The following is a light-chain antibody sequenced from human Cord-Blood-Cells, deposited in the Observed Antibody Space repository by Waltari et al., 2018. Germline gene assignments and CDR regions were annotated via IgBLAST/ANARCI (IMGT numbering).Light chain of an antibody. V-gene: IGLV2-14*01. CDR3: SSYTSSSTRV. CDR2: DVS. CDR1: SSDVGGYNY. Sequence: QPALTQPASVSGSPGQSRTISCTGTSSDVGGYNYVSWYQQHPGKAPKLMIYDVSNRPSGVSNRFSGSKSGNTASLTISGLQAEDEADYYCSSYTSSSTRVFGGGTKLTVL. J-gene: IGLJ3*02.